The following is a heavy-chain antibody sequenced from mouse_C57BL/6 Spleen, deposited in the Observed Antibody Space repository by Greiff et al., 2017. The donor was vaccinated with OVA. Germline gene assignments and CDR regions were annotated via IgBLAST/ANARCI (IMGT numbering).Heavy chain of an antibody. V-gene: IGHV1-69*01. J-gene: IGHJ2*01. Sequence: QVQLKQPGAELVMPGASVKLSCKASGYTFTSYWMHWVKQRPGQGLEWIGEIDPSDSYTNYNQKFKGKSTWTVDKSSSTAYRQLSSLTSEDAAVYYCARTITTSYWFDYWGQGTTLTVSS. CDR2: IDPSDSYT. CDR1: GYTFTSYW. D-gene: IGHD2-4*01. CDR3: ARTITTSYWFDY.